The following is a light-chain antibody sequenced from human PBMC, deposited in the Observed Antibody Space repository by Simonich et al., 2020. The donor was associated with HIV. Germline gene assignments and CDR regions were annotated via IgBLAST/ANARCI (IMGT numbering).Light chain of an antibody. CDR1: QSVSSN. J-gene: IGKJ4*01. CDR3: QQHNNWPRT. Sequence: IVMPHSPATLSVSPAKTATLPCRASQSVSSNLSWSQQRPGQAPSLLIYAASTRATGITARFSGSGSGTEFTLTISSMQSEDFAVYYCQQHNNWPRTFGGGTKVEIK. V-gene: IGKV3-15*01. CDR2: AAS.